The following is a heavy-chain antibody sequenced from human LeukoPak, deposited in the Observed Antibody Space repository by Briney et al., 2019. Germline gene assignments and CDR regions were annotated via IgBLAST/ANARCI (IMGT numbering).Heavy chain of an antibody. Sequence: PSETLSLTCTVSGGSISSGGYYWSWIRQPPGKGLEWIGYIYHSGSTYYNPSLKSRVNISVDPSKNQFSLKLSSVTAADTAVYYRARANLPDTAMVTDEGYFDYWGQGTLVTVSS. J-gene: IGHJ4*02. CDR1: GGSISSGGYY. D-gene: IGHD5-18*01. CDR2: IYHSGST. V-gene: IGHV4-30-2*01. CDR3: ARANLPDTAMVTDEGYFDY.